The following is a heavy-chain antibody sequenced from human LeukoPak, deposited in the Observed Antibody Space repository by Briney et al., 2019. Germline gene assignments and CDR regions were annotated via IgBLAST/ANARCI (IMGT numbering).Heavy chain of an antibody. CDR2: INHSGST. CDR3: ARDSYGGNGTFDY. D-gene: IGHD4-23*01. CDR1: GGSFSGYY. V-gene: IGHV4-34*01. Sequence: PSETLSLTCAVYGGSFSGYYWSWIRQPPGKGLEWIGEINHSGSTNYNPSLKSRVTISVDTSKNQFSLKLSSVTAADTAVYYCARDSYGGNGTFDYWGQGTLVTVSS. J-gene: IGHJ4*02.